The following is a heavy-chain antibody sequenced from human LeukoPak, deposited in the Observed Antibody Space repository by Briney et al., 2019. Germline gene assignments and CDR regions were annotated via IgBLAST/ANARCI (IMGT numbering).Heavy chain of an antibody. CDR3: ARKGIAAAGTWFDP. D-gene: IGHD6-13*01. CDR1: GGSISSYY. Sequence: PSETLSLTCTVSGGSISSYYWSWIRQPPGKGLEWIGEINHSGSTNHNPSLKSRVTISVDTSKNQFSLKLSSVTAADTAVYYCARKGIAAAGTWFDPWGQGTLVTVSS. V-gene: IGHV4-34*01. CDR2: INHSGST. J-gene: IGHJ5*02.